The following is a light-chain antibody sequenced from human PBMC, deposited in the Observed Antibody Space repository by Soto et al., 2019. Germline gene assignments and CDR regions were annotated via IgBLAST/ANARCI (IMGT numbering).Light chain of an antibody. J-gene: IGLJ3*02. CDR1: SNDVGRYNL. V-gene: IGLV2-23*01. CDR3: CADAGSGAVV. Sequence: QSVLTQPASVSGSPEQSITISCTGTSNDVGRYNLVSWYQQHPGKAPKVMIYEATKRPSGVSNRFSGSKSGNTASLTISGLQAEDEADYYCCADAGSGAVVFGGGTKLTVL. CDR2: EAT.